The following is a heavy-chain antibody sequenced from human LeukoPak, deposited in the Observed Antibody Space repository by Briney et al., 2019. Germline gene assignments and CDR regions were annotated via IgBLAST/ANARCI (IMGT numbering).Heavy chain of an antibody. CDR3: ARDTMVRGVILTHGFDP. J-gene: IGHJ5*02. D-gene: IGHD3-10*01. Sequence: GASVKVSCTASGYTFTSYGIGWVRQAPGQGLEWMGWISAYNGNTNYAQKLQGRVTMTTDTSTSTAYMELRSLRSDDTAVYYCARDTMVRGVILTHGFDPWGQGTLVTVSS. CDR2: ISAYNGNT. V-gene: IGHV1-18*01. CDR1: GYTFTSYG.